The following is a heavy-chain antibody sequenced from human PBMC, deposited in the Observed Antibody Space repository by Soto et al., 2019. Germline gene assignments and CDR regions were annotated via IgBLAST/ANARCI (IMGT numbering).Heavy chain of an antibody. J-gene: IGHJ4*02. CDR1: GFSLSDHF. V-gene: IGHV3-48*04. Sequence: PGGSLRLSCVATGFSLSDHFMDWVRQAPGKGLEWVSYISSSSSTIYYVDSVKGRFTISRDNAKNSLYLQMNSLRAEDTAVYYCARDSSTPFRGGSSLIYFDYWGQGTLVTVSS. D-gene: IGHD6-13*01. CDR3: ARDSSTPFRGGSSLIYFDY. CDR2: ISSSSSTI.